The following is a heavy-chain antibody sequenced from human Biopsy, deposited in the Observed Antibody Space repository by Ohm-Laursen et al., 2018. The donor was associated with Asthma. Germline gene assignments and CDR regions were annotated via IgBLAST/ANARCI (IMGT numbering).Heavy chain of an antibody. V-gene: IGHV4-39*01. D-gene: IGHD7-27*01. CDR1: GCSMISSSYY. CDR3: ARHWDWGSFFDY. Sequence: SQTLSLTCTVSGCSMISSSYYWGWIRQPPGKGLEWMGSISYTGSAYHNPSLKSRVTISVDTSKNHFSLKLSSVTAADTAVYYCARHWDWGSFFDYWGQGTPVTVSS. J-gene: IGHJ4*02. CDR2: ISYTGSA.